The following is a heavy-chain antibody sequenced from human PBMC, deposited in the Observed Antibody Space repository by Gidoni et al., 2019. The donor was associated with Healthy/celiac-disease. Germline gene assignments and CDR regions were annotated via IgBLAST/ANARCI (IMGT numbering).Heavy chain of an antibody. CDR3: ARVKYCSSTSCLHYFDY. Sequence: QVQLQESGPGLVKPSQTLSLTCTVSGGSISSGDSYWSWIRQPPGKGLEWIGYIYYSGSTYYNPSLKSRVTISVDTSKNQFSLKLSSVTAADTAVYYCARVKYCSSTSCLHYFDYWGQGTLVTVSS. CDR2: IYYSGST. D-gene: IGHD2-2*01. J-gene: IGHJ4*02. V-gene: IGHV4-30-4*01. CDR1: GGSISSGDSY.